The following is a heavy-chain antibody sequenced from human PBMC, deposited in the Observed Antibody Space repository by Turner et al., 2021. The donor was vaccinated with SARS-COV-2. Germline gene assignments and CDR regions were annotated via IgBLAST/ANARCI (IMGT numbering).Heavy chain of an antibody. V-gene: IGHV3-15*01. D-gene: IGHD1-26*01. CDR3: TTRSGSFDY. CDR2: IKSKTDGGTT. Sequence: EVQLVESGGGLVTRGGSLTLSCAVSGLTFSNAWMNWVRQAPGKGLGWVGRIKSKTDGGTTDYAAPVKDRFTISRDDSKNTMYLQMSSLKTEDTALYYCTTRSGSFDYWGQGTLVTVSS. J-gene: IGHJ4*02. CDR1: GLTFSNAW.